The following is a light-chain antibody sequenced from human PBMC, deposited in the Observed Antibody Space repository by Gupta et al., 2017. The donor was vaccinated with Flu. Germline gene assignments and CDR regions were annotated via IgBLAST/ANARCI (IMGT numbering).Light chain of an antibody. Sequence: VMTQSPATLSVSPGERATLPCRASQSVSSNLSWYQQKPGQAPRLLIYGASTRDTGIPARFSGSGSGTDFTLTISSLQSEDFAVYYCQQYKNGPRTFGQGTKVEIK. CDR2: GAS. CDR1: QSVSSN. J-gene: IGKJ1*01. CDR3: QQYKNGPRT. V-gene: IGKV3-15*01.